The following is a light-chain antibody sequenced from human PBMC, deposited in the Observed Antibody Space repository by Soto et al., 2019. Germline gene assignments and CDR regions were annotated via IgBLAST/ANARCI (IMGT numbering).Light chain of an antibody. Sequence: DIQMPQSPSTQSASVGDRVTITCRASQYIHNYLAWYQQKPGEAPKLLIYEAANLESGLPSRFSGSGTGTEFTLTISSLQPADFATYYCQQSNNYPWTFGQGTRVEI. CDR3: QQSNNYPWT. CDR1: QYIHNY. J-gene: IGKJ1*01. V-gene: IGKV1-5*03. CDR2: EAA.